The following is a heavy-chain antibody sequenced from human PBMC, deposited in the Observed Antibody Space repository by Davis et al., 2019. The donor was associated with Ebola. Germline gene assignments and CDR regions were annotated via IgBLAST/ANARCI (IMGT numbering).Heavy chain of an antibody. J-gene: IGHJ4*02. CDR3: ARGYCSGGRCYSPDY. D-gene: IGHD2-15*01. Sequence: SVKVSCKASGGTFISYAISWVRQAPGQGLEWMGGIIPIFGTANYAQKFQGRVTMTADKFTSQAYMELRRLRSDDKAVYYCARGYCSGGRCYSPDYWGQGTLVTVSS. V-gene: IGHV1-69*06. CDR2: IIPIFGTA. CDR1: GGTFISYA.